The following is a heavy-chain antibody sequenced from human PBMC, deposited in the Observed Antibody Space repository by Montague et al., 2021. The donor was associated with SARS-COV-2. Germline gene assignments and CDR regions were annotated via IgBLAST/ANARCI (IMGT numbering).Heavy chain of an antibody. J-gene: IGHJ6*03. Sequence: SETLSLTCAVHGGSFSTYSWNWIRQPPEKGLEWIGEIHHGGSTNYNPSLKSRVTISADTSKNQFSLKLTPVAAADTAVYYCARLGDGMVPSPILGVGPYYSYYYMDVWGKGTTVTVSS. CDR3: ARLGDGMVPSPILGVGPYYSYYYMDV. CDR1: GGSFSTYS. D-gene: IGHD3-10*01. CDR2: IHHGGST. V-gene: IGHV4-34*01.